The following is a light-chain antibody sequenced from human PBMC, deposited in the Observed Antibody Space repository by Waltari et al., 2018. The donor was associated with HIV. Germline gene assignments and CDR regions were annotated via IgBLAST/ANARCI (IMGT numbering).Light chain of an antibody. J-gene: IGLJ2*01. Sequence: QSAVTQPPPVSGTPGQRVTISCSGSRSSVGRYTVNWYRQLPGKAPKLLNCCNNRRASWAPYRFAGSKSGTSASLAMIRLQSEDEAHYYCAAWDESLGGGVYGGVTTLTVL. CDR1: RSSVGRYT. CDR2: CNN. CDR3: AAWDESLGGGV. V-gene: IGLV1-44*01.